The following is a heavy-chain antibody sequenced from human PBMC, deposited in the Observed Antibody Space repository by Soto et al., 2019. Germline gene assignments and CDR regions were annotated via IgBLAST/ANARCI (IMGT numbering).Heavy chain of an antibody. CDR1: GFAFGNPW. Sequence: EVQLVESGGVLVQPGGSLRLSCAASGFAFGNPWMTWVRQAPGKGLEWVANIKGDGSAKSYLDSVRGRFTVSRDNAENSLLLQMNTLRAEDPALYYCARDVLRGSGGYYLDAFDIWGQGTMVTVSS. V-gene: IGHV3-7*05. J-gene: IGHJ3*02. D-gene: IGHD6-25*01. CDR2: IKGDGSAK. CDR3: ARDVLRGSGGYYLDAFDI.